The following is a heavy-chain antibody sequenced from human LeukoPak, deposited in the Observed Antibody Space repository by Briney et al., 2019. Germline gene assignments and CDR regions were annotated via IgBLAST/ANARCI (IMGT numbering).Heavy chain of an antibody. Sequence: ASVKVSCKASGYTFTSYGISWVRQAPGQGLEWMGWISAYNGNTNYAQKLQGRVTMTTDTSTSTAYMELSSLRSEDTAVYYCARDRLAQLARYYAFDIWGQGTMVTVSS. CDR3: ARDRLAQLARYYAFDI. D-gene: IGHD1-14*01. CDR2: ISAYNGNT. J-gene: IGHJ3*02. CDR1: GYTFTSYG. V-gene: IGHV1-18*01.